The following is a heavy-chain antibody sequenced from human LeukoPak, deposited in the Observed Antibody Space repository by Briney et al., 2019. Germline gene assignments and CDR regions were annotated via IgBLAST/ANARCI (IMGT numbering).Heavy chain of an antibody. CDR2: IYHSGST. CDR3: ARICSGGSCYHKFDY. J-gene: IGHJ4*02. Sequence: SETLSLTCTVSGYSISSGYYWGWIRQPPGKGLEWIGSIYHSGSTYYNPSLKSRVTISVDTSKNQLSLKLSSVTAADTAVYYCARICSGGSCYHKFDYWGQGTLVTVSS. V-gene: IGHV4-38-2*02. D-gene: IGHD2-15*01. CDR1: GYSISSGYY.